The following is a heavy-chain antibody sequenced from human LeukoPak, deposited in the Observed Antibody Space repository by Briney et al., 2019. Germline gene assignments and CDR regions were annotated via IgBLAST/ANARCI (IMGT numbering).Heavy chain of an antibody. CDR1: GFTFSSYG. CDR2: ISYDGSNK. V-gene: IGHV3-30*03. J-gene: IGHJ3*02. CDR3: ARDIAEPGVVAATGTVTEDDAFDI. Sequence: GGSLRLSCAASGFTFSSYGMHWVRQAPGKGLEWVAVISYDGSNKYYADSVKGRFTISRDNSKNTLYLQMNSLRAEDTAVYYCARDIAEPGVVAATGTVTEDDAFDIWGQGTMVTVSS. D-gene: IGHD2-15*01.